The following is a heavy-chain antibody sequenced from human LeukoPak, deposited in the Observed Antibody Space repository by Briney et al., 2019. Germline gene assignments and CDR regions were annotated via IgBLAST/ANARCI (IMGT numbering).Heavy chain of an antibody. Sequence: ASVKVSCKASGYTFTSYGISWVRQAPGQGLEWMGWISAYNGNTNYAHKLQGRVTMTTDTSTSTAYMELRSLRSDDTAVYYCARGYYYDRSRYSDAFDICGQGTMVTVSS. CDR1: GYTFTSYG. CDR3: ARGYYYDRSRYSDAFDI. J-gene: IGHJ3*02. V-gene: IGHV1-18*01. D-gene: IGHD3-22*01. CDR2: ISAYNGNT.